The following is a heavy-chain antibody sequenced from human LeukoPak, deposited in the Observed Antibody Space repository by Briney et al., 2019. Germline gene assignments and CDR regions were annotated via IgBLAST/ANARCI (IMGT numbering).Heavy chain of an antibody. D-gene: IGHD1-26*01. V-gene: IGHV3-23*01. J-gene: IGHJ4*02. CDR1: GFTFNSYA. Sequence: PGGSLRLSCAASGFTFNSYAMAWVRQAPEKGLEWVSSITDSGVSTYHADSVKGRFTISRDNSKNTLYLQMNSLRAEDTAVYYCAKGLRGNYDYWGQGTLVTVSS. CDR3: AKGLRGNYDY. CDR2: ITDSGVST.